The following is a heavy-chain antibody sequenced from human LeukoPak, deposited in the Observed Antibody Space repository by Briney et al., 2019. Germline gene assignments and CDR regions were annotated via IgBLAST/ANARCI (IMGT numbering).Heavy chain of an antibody. V-gene: IGHV3-74*01. D-gene: IGHD1-26*01. CDR3: ATNIVGPTLDY. CDR2: TNSDGNTT. J-gene: IGHJ4*02. Sequence: GGSLRLSCAAPGFTFSSYWMHWVRQAPGKGLVWVSGTNSDGNTTAYADSVKGRFTISRDNAKNTLYLQMNSLRAEDTAVYYCATNIVGPTLDYWGQGTLVTVSS. CDR1: GFTFSSYW.